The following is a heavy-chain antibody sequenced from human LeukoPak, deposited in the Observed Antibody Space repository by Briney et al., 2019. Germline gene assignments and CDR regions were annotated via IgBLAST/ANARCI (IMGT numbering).Heavy chain of an antibody. CDR3: ARDMTDWWFDP. D-gene: IGHD3-9*01. Sequence: TPSETLSLTCTVSGGSISSGGYYWSWIRQHPGKGLEWIGYIYYSGSIHYNPSLKSRVTISVDTSKNQFSLKLSSVTAADTAVYYCARDMTDWWFDPWGQGTLVTVSS. CDR2: IYYSGSI. J-gene: IGHJ5*02. V-gene: IGHV4-31*03. CDR1: GGSISSGGYY.